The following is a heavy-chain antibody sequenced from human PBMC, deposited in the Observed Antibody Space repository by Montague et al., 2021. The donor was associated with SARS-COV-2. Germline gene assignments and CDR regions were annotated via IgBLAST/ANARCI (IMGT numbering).Heavy chain of an antibody. CDR1: GFSFSSSV. CDR3: ARGPHYCSGGDCF. V-gene: IGHV3-30*04. D-gene: IGHD2-15*01. Sequence: YLSLSFSASGFSFSSSVMHWVRQAPGKGLEWVAVISYDGNIKNYIDSVKGRFTISRDNSKNTLYLQMNGLRPDDTAVYYCARGPHYCSGGDCFWGQGALVTVSS. J-gene: IGHJ4*02. CDR2: ISYDGNIK.